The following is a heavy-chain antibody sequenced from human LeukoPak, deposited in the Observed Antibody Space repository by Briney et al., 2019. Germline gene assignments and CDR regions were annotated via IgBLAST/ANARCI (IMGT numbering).Heavy chain of an antibody. CDR3: ARVIRERYYDFWSGYYYYFDY. J-gene: IGHJ4*02. CDR1: GGTFSSYA. CDR2: IIPIFGTA. D-gene: IGHD3-3*01. Sequence: SVKVCCKASGGTFSSYAISWVRQAPGQGLEWMGGIIPIFGTANYAQKFQGRVTITADESTSTAYMELSSLRSEDTAVYYCARVIRERYYDFWSGYYYYFDYWGQGTLVTVSS. V-gene: IGHV1-69*13.